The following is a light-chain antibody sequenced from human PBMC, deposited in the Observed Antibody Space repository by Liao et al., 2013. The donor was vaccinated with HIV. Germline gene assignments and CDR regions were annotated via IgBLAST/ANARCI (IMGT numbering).Light chain of an antibody. CDR1: KLGDKY. CDR2: QDS. J-gene: IGLJ2*01. CDR3: QACDGSTVA. Sequence: SYELTQPPSVSVSPGQTASITCSGDKLGDKYACWYQQKPGQSPVLVIYQDSKRPSGIPERISGSYSGNTATLTISETQAMDEADYYCQACDGSTVAFGGGTKLTVL. V-gene: IGLV3-1*01.